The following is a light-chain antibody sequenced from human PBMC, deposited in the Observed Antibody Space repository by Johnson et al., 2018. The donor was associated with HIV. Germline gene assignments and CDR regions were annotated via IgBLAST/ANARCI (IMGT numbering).Light chain of an antibody. CDR2: DNY. CDR3: GTWDSSLNAYV. J-gene: IGLJ1*01. Sequence: QSVLTQPPSVSAAAGQRVTISCSGSSSNIGNNYVSWYQQLPGTAPKLLIYDNYKRPSGTPDRFSGSKSGTSATLGITGLQTGDEADYYCGTWDSSLNAYVFGAATKVAVL. V-gene: IGLV1-51*01. CDR1: SSNIGNNY.